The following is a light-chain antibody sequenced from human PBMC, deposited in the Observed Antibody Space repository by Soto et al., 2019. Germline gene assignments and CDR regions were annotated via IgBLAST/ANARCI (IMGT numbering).Light chain of an antibody. V-gene: IGKV2-28*01. CDR2: LSS. J-gene: IGKJ2*01. Sequence: DIVMTQSPLSLPVTPGEPASISCRSSQSLLHINGFHYLDWYLQKPGRSPQLLIDLSSDRPSGVPDRFSSSGSGTDFTLKISRVAAEDVGVYYCMQALQSPPTFGHGTKLEI. CDR1: QSLLHINGFHY. CDR3: MQALQSPPT.